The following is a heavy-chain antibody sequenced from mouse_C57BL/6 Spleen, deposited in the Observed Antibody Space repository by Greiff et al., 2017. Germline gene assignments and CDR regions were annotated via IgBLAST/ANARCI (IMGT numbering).Heavy chain of an antibody. J-gene: IGHJ3*01. CDR3: ARWTYYSNYAWFAY. Sequence: VKLQESGPELVKPGASVKISCKASGYAFSSSWMNWVKQRPGKGLEWIGRIYPGDGDTNYNGKFKGKATLTADKSSSTAYMQLSSLTSEDSAVYFCARWTYYSNYAWFAYWGQGTLVTVSA. CDR1: GYAFSSSW. D-gene: IGHD2-5*01. CDR2: IYPGDGDT. V-gene: IGHV1-82*01.